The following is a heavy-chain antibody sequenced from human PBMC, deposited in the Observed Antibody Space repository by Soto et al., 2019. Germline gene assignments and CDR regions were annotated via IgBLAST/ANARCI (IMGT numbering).Heavy chain of an antibody. V-gene: IGHV4-30-4*01. CDR1: GGSISSGDYY. D-gene: IGHD1-26*01. CDR2: IYYSGST. J-gene: IGHJ4*02. CDR3: ARGIVPVGNNDY. Sequence: QVQLQESGPGLVKSSQTLSLTCTVSGGSISSGDYYWSWIRQPPGKGLEGIGYIYYSGSTNYNPPLKSRVTISVDTSKNQFSLKLSSVTAADTAVYYCARGIVPVGNNDYWGQGTLVTVSS.